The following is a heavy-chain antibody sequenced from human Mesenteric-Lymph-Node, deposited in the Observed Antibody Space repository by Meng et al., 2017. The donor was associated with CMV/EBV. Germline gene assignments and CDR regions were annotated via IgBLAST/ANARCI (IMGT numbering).Heavy chain of an antibody. D-gene: IGHD2-2*01. Sequence: GESLKISCAASGFTFSSYWMSWVRQAPGKGLEWVANIKQDGSEKYYVDSVKGRFTISRDNAKNSLYLQMNSLRAEDTAVYYCARGYCSSTSWGCLYYYYGMDVWGQGTTVTVSS. J-gene: IGHJ6*02. CDR2: IKQDGSEK. CDR1: GFTFSSYW. V-gene: IGHV3-7*01. CDR3: ARGYCSSTSWGCLYYYYGMDV.